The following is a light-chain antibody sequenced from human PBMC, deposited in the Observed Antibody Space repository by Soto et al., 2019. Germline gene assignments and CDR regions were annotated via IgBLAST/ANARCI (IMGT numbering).Light chain of an antibody. CDR1: GSDVGGYNH. Sequence: QSALTQPPSASGSPGQSVTISCTGTGSDVGGYNHVSWYQQHPGKAPKVVIYEVTKRPSGVPDRFSGSKSGNTASLTVSGLQAEDEADYYCSSYATGDNYVFGSGTKLTVL. CDR3: SSYATGDNYV. CDR2: EVT. J-gene: IGLJ1*01. V-gene: IGLV2-8*01.